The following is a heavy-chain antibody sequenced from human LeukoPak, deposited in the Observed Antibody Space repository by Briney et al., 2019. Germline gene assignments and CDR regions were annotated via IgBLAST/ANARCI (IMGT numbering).Heavy chain of an antibody. CDR2: VIPIFGTA. CDR1: GGTFSIYA. V-gene: IGHV1-69*06. J-gene: IGHJ4*02. CDR3: ARDLGDRHCFDY. D-gene: IGHD2-21*02. Sequence: ASVKVSCKASGGTFSIYAISWVRQAPGQGLEWMGGVIPIFGTANYAQKFQATVTITANKSTSTAYIELSSLRSADTAVYYCARDLGDRHCFDYWGEGTLVTVSS.